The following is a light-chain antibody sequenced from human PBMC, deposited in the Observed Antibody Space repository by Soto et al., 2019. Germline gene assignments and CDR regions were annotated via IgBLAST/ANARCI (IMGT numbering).Light chain of an antibody. CDR3: QHYNNWSPST. CDR1: QSVSSN. V-gene: IGKV3-15*01. CDR2: GAS. Sequence: EIVMTQSPATLSVSPGERATLSCRASQSVSSNLAGYQQKPGQAPRLLIYGASTRATGIPARFIGSESGTEFTLTISSLQSEDFAVYYCQHYNNWSPSTFGQGTKVEIK. J-gene: IGKJ1*01.